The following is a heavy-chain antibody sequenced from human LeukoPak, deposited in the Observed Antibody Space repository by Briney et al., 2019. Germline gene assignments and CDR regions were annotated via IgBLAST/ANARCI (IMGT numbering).Heavy chain of an antibody. Sequence: GRSLRLSCAASGFTFDDYAMYWVRQAPGKGLEWVAGISWNSGSIGYADSVRGRFTISRDNAKNSLYLQMNSLRAGASALYYCAKDIGGVTMIRGVYYYYGMDVWGQGTTVTVSS. D-gene: IGHD3-10*01. V-gene: IGHV3-9*01. CDR1: GFTFDDYA. J-gene: IGHJ6*02. CDR2: ISWNSGSI. CDR3: AKDIGGVTMIRGVYYYYGMDV.